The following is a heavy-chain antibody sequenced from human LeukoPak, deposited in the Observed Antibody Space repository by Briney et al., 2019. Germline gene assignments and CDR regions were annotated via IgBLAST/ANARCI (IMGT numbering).Heavy chain of an antibody. J-gene: IGHJ3*02. Sequence: SETLSLTCTVSGGAISNYYWSWIRQSAGKGLEWIGQIYGSGGTNYNPSLKSRVTMSTDKSKNQISLRLSSVTAADTAIYYCARNRSNDFGEVPFDIWGRGTMVSVSS. CDR2: IYGSGGT. V-gene: IGHV4-4*07. D-gene: IGHD3-16*01. CDR1: GGAISNYY. CDR3: ARNRSNDFGEVPFDI.